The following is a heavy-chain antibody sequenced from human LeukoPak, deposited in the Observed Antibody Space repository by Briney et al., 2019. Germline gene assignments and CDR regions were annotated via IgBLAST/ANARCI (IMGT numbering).Heavy chain of an antibody. CDR2: INHSGST. CDR3: ARGYPTLGYCSGGSCYGRINWFDP. CDR1: GGSFSGYY. Sequence: SETLSLTCAVYGGSFSGYYWSWIRQPPGKGLEWIGEINHSGSTDYNPSLKSRVTISVDTSKNQFSLKLSSVTAADTAVYYCARGYPTLGYCSGGSCYGRINWFDPWGQGTLVTVSS. D-gene: IGHD2-15*01. J-gene: IGHJ5*02. V-gene: IGHV4-34*01.